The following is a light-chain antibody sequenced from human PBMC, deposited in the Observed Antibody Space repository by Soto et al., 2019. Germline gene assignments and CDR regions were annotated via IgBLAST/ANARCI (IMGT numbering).Light chain of an antibody. CDR3: QQYGSSPT. Sequence: EIVLTQSPGTLSLYQGERATLSCRASQSVSNNYLAWYQQKPGQTPRRLIYGASNRATGIPDRFSGSGSGTDFTLTISRLEPEDFAVYYCQQYGSSPTFGEGTRLEIK. V-gene: IGKV3-20*01. CDR1: QSVSNNY. CDR2: GAS. J-gene: IGKJ5*01.